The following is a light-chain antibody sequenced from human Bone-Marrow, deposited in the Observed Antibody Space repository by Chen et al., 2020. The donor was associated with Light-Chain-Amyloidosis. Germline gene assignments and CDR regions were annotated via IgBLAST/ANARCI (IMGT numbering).Light chain of an antibody. V-gene: IGLV2-14*01. CDR3: SSYTIPNTLV. CDR2: EVT. CDR1: SSDVGGDNH. J-gene: IGLJ1*01. Sequence: QSALTQPASVSGSPGQSITISCTGTSSDVGGDNHVSWYQQHPDKAPKLMIYEVTNRPSWVPYRFSGSKSDNTASLTISGLQTEDAADYFCSSYTIPNTLVFGSGTRVTVL.